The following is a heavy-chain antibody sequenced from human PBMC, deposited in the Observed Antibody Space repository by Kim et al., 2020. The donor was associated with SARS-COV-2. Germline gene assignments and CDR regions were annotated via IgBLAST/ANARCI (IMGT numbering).Heavy chain of an antibody. D-gene: IGHD2-15*01. V-gene: IGHV3-23*01. CDR3: AKESGIDRVQYYFDY. Sequence: GGSMRLSCAASGFTFSSYAMSWVRQAPGKGLEWVSAISGSGGSTYYADSVKGRFTISRDNSKNTLYLQMNSLRAEDTAVYYCAKESGIDRVQYYFDYWGQGTLVTVSS. CDR1: GFTFSSYA. J-gene: IGHJ4*02. CDR2: ISGSGGST.